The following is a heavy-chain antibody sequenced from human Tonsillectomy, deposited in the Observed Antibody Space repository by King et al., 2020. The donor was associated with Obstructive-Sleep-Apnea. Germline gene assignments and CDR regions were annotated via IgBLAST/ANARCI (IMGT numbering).Heavy chain of an antibody. CDR3: ARGGDDFWSGYSLPYNWFDP. V-gene: IGHV3-30*04. CDR1: GFTFSSYA. CDR2: ICYDVSNE. D-gene: IGHD3-3*01. Sequence: VQLVESGGGVIQPGRSLRLSCAASGFTFSSYAMHCVRQAPGKGVEWVAVICYDVSNEYYADSVKGLLTNSRDNSKNTLYLQMNSLRAEDTAVYYCARGGDDFWSGYSLPYNWFDPWGQGTLVTVSS. J-gene: IGHJ5*02.